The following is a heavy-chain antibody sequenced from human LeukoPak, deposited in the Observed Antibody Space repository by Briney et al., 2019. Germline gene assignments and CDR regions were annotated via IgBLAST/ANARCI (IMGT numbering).Heavy chain of an antibody. V-gene: IGHV4-39*07. CDR1: GGSIGSSSYY. CDR2: IYYSGST. D-gene: IGHD3-10*01. J-gene: IGHJ3*02. Sequence: SETLSLTCTVSGGSIGSSSYYWGWIRQPPGKGLEWIGSIYYSGSTYYNPSLKSRVTISVDTSKNQFSLKLSSVTAADTAVYYCAKEGGIWFGELYGAFDIWGQGTMVTVSS. CDR3: AKEGGIWFGELYGAFDI.